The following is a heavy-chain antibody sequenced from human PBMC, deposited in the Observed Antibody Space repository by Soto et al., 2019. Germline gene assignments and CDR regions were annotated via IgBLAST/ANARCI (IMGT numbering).Heavy chain of an antibody. J-gene: IGHJ5*02. CDR2: ISSSSSTI. CDR1: GFTFSSYS. CDR3: ARGAYLNWFDP. V-gene: IGHV3-48*01. Sequence: EVQLVESGGGLVQPGGSLRLSCAASGFTFSSYSMNWVRQAPGKGLEWVSYISSSSSTIYYADSVKGRFTISRDNAKNARYREMNSLRAEDTAVYYCARGAYLNWFDPWGQGTLVTVSS.